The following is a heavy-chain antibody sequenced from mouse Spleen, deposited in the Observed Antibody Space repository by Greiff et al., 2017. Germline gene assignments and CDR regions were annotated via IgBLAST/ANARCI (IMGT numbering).Heavy chain of an antibody. CDR1: GYTFTSYW. D-gene: IGHD1-1*01. CDR3: AIGGHLLQVDY. Sequence: QVQLQQPGAELVKPGASVKVSCKASGYTFTSYWMHWVKQRPGQGLEWIGRIHPSGSDTNYNQKFKGKATLTVDKSSSTAYMQLSSLTSEDSAVYYSAIGGHLLQVDYWGQGTTRTVSS. CDR2: IHPSGSDT. V-gene: IGHV1-74*01. J-gene: IGHJ2*01.